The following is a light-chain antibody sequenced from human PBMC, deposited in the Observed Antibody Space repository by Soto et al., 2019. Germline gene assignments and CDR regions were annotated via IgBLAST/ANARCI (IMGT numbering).Light chain of an antibody. CDR3: QQSGSSPLS. V-gene: IGKV3-20*01. CDR2: GAS. Sequence: EIVLTQSPGTLSLSPGERATLSCSASQSVSGNYLAWYQQKPGQAPRLLIYGASSRATGIPDRFSGSGYGSDFTLTISRLEPEDFAVFYCQQSGSSPLSFGGGTKVEIK. CDR1: QSVSGNY. J-gene: IGKJ4*01.